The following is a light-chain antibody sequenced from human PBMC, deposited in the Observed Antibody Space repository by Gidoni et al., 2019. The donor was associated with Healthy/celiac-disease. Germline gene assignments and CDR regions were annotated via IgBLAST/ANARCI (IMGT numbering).Light chain of an antibody. CDR3: AAWDDSLSGYV. V-gene: IGLV1-47*01. CDR2: RNN. Sequence: QSVLTQPPAASGTHRQRVTISCSGSSSNFGSNYVSWYQQLPGTAPKLLIYRNNQRSSGVPYRFSGSKSGTSASLAISGLRSEDEADYYCAAWDDSLSGYVFGTGTKVTVL. J-gene: IGLJ1*01. CDR1: SSNFGSNY.